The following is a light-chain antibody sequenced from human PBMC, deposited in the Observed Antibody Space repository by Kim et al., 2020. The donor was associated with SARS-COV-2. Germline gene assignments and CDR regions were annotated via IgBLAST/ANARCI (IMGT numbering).Light chain of an antibody. CDR1: QSFGTN. Sequence: PGERDTHAGRVRQSFGTNLAWYQQTHGQAPRLLLYGTSIRAPGSPARFSGRGCGTEFTLSIRSLQSEDFAVYYCQQYNNWPLPCTFGQGTKLEI. V-gene: IGKV3-15*01. CDR2: GTS. CDR3: QQYNNWPLPCT. J-gene: IGKJ2*02.